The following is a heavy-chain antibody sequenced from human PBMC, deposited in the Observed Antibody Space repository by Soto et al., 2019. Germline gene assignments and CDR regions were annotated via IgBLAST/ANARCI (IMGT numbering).Heavy chain of an antibody. D-gene: IGHD2-2*01. J-gene: IGHJ4*02. CDR3: VYVGLESCTSTSCAQAY. V-gene: IGHV1-18*01. CDR2: ISAYNGNT. Sequence: QVQLVQSGAEVKKPGASVKVSCKASGYTFTSYGISWVRQAPGQGLEWMGWISAYNGNTNYAQKLQGRVTMTTDTSTNTAYMELRSLRFDDTAVYRSVYVGLESCTSTSCAQAYWGQGTLVTVSS. CDR1: GYTFTSYG.